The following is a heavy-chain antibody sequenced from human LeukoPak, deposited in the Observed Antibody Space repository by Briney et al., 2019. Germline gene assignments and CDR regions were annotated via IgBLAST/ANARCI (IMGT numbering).Heavy chain of an antibody. Sequence: GGSLRLSCAASGFTFSNAWMSWVRQAPGKGLEWVGRIKSKTDGGTTDYAAPVKGRFTISRGDSKNTLYLQMNSLKTEDTAVYYCTRWLARGYFDYWGQGTLVTVSS. CDR3: TRWLARGYFDY. CDR2: IKSKTDGGTT. D-gene: IGHD5-24*01. CDR1: GFTFSNAW. J-gene: IGHJ4*02. V-gene: IGHV3-15*01.